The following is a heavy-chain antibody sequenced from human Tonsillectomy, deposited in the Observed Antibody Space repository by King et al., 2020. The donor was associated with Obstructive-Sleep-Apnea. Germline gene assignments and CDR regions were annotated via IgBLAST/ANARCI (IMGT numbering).Heavy chain of an antibody. CDR2: IYYNGNY. Sequence: VQLQESGPGLVKPSETLSLTCAVSGASIIGYHWSWIRQPPGKGLEWIGYIYYNGNYKYNPSLKSRVTMSVDTSKNQFSLEVKSVTAADTAVYYCARDSSSYFHYWGQGALVTVSA. CDR1: GASIIGYH. CDR3: ARDSSSYFHY. V-gene: IGHV4-59*01. J-gene: IGHJ4*02.